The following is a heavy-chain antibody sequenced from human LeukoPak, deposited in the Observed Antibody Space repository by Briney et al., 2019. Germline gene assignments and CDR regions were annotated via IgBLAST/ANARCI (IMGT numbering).Heavy chain of an antibody. CDR1: GFTFSSYA. D-gene: IGHD3-9*01. J-gene: IGHJ4*02. CDR2: ISSNGGST. CDR3: ARGRRPVNVLRYFDWLLGVFDY. V-gene: IGHV3-64*01. Sequence: GGSLRLSCAAYGFTFSSYAMHWVRQAPGKGLEYVSAISSNGGSTYYANSVKGRFTISRDNSKNTLYLQMGSLRAEDMAVYYCARGRRPVNVLRYFDWLLGVFDYWGQGTLVTVSS.